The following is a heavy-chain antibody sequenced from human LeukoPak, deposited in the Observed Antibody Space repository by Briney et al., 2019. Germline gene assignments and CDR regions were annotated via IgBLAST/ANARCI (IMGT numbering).Heavy chain of an antibody. V-gene: IGHV1-18*01. CDR3: AREPSKYNSGWAFDY. CDR2: ISAYNGNT. D-gene: IGHD6-19*01. J-gene: IGHJ4*02. Sequence: ASVKVSCEASGYTFTSYGISWVRQAPGQGLEWMAWISAYNGNTNYAQKFQGRVSMTTDTSTSTAYMELRSLRSDDTAVYYCAREPSKYNSGWAFDYWGQGTLVTVSS. CDR1: GYTFTSYG.